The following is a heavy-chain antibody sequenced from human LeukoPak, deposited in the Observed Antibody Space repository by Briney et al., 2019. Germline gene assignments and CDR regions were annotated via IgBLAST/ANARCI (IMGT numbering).Heavy chain of an antibody. CDR3: AREDYYDSSGYYPFDV. D-gene: IGHD3-22*01. CDR1: GGSISSGSFY. CDR2: IYSSGGT. J-gene: IGHJ4*02. V-gene: IGHV4-61*02. Sequence: SQTLSLTCTVSGGSISSGSFYWNWIRQPAGKGLEWVGRIYSSGGTDFTPSLKSRGTISVDTSKNQFSLKLSSVTAADTAVYYCAREDYYDSSGYYPFDVWGQGILVTVSS.